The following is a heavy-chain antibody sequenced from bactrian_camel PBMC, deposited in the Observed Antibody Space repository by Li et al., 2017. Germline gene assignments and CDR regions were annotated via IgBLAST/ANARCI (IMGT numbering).Heavy chain of an antibody. CDR2: VDTAGLT. D-gene: IGHD7*01. CDR1: GDIFSGLY. Sequence: QLVESGGGSVQAGGSLKLPCVASGDIFSGLYMAWFRQAPGKEREGVAAVDTAGLTTYTYAVQGRFTISRDNAKNTVYLQMDSLNHEDTGTYYCAADSVNLQLARWYSYWGQGTQVTVS. J-gene: IGHJ4*01. V-gene: IGHV3S53*01. CDR3: AADSVNLQLARWYSY.